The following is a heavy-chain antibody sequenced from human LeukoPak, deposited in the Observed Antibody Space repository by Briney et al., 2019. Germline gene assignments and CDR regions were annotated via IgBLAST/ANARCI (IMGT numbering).Heavy chain of an antibody. CDR3: ARAYGAYYIHV. J-gene: IGHJ6*03. D-gene: IGHD4-17*01. Sequence: NPSETLSLTFTVSGGSISSYYWNWNRQPPGKGLEWIGYMFYSGFTDYNPSLKSRVTISVDTSKNQFSLNLSSVTAADTAVYYCARAYGAYYIHVWGRGTTVTVSS. CDR1: GGSISSYY. V-gene: IGHV4-59*01. CDR2: MFYSGFT.